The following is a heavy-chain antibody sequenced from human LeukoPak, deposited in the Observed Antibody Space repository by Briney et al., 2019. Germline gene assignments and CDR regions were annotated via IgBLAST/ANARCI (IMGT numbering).Heavy chain of an antibody. V-gene: IGHV4-59*08. CDR3: ARHDHDYVWGSYRSTHLDY. J-gene: IGHJ4*02. CDR2: IYYSGST. D-gene: IGHD3-16*02. CDR1: GGSISSYY. Sequence: SETLSLTCTVSGGSISSYYWSWIRQPPGKGLGWIGYIYYSGSTNYNPSLKSRVTISVDTSKNQFSLKLSSVTAADTAVYYCARHDHDYVWGSYRSTHLDYWGQGTLVTVSS.